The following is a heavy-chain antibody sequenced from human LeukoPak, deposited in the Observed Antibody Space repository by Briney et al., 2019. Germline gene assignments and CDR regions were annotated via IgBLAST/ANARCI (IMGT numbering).Heavy chain of an antibody. CDR1: GYTFTNYY. CDR3: ARVGASSSSLYYFDY. D-gene: IGHD6-6*01. J-gene: IGHJ4*02. CDR2: INPSGGST. Sequence: ASVKVSCKASGYTFTNYYMHWVRQAPGQGLEGMGIINPSGGSTRSAQKFQGRVTMTRDTSTSTVYMELNSLRSEDTAVYYCARVGASSSSLYYFDYWGQGTLVTVSS. V-gene: IGHV1-46*01.